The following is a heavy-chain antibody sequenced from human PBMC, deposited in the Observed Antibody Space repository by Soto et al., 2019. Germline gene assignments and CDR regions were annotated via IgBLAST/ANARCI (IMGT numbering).Heavy chain of an antibody. CDR3: ARDSSPYYDFWSGFYTYFDC. D-gene: IGHD3-3*01. Sequence: GGSLRLSCAVSGFTFSSHWMHWVRQAPGKGLMWVSRINSDGSTTNYADSVKGRFTISRDNAKKTLYLQMNSLRVDDTAVYYCARDSSPYYDFWSGFYTYFDCWGQGALVTVSS. CDR1: GFTFSSHW. V-gene: IGHV3-74*01. CDR2: INSDGSTT. J-gene: IGHJ4*02.